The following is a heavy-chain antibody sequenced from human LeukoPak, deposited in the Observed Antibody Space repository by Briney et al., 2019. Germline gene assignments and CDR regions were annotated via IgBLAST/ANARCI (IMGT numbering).Heavy chain of an antibody. CDR1: GGSLSSYY. Sequence: SETLSLTCTVSGGSLSSYYRSWIRQPPGKGLERIGYIYYSGSTNYNPSLKSRVTISVDTSKNQFSLKLSSVTAADTAVYYCARGDPFGEGFDYWGQGTLVTVSS. J-gene: IGHJ4*02. CDR3: ARGDPFGEGFDY. D-gene: IGHD4-17*01. CDR2: IYYSGST. V-gene: IGHV4-59*01.